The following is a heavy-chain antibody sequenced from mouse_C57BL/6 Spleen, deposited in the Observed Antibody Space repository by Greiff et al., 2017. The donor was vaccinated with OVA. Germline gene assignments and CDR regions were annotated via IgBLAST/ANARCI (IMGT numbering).Heavy chain of an antibody. CDR3: ARGDYEGFAY. J-gene: IGHJ3*01. CDR1: GYSITSGYY. V-gene: IGHV3-6*01. D-gene: IGHD2-4*01. CDR2: ISYDGSN. Sequence: VQLQQSGPGLVKPSQSLSLTCSVTGYSITSGYYWNWIRQFPGNKLEWMGYISYDGSNNYNPSLKNRISITRDTSKNQFFLKLNSVTTEDTATYYCARGDYEGFAYWGQGTLVTVSA.